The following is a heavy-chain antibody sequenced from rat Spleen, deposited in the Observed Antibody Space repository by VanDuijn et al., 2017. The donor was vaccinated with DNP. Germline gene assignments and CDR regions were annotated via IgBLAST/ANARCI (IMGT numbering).Heavy chain of an antibody. CDR2: ISRGGTT. CDR1: GFSLTSYD. D-gene: IGHD1-1*01. V-gene: IGHV2S12*01. CDR3: ARDGQWDYLDY. Sequence: QVQLKESGPGLVQPSQTLSLTCTVSGFSLTSYDVHWVRQPPGKGLEWIAAISRGGTTHISSIFQSRVSISRDTSNSQVFLEVNSLQSEDTATYYCARDGQWDYLDYWGQGVMVTVAS. J-gene: IGHJ2*01.